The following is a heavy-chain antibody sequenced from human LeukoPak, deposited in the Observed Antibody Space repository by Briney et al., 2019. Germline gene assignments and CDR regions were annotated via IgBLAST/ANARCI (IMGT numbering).Heavy chain of an antibody. D-gene: IGHD4-17*01. CDR3: AREGEEYYGDYLPFDY. Sequence: SETLSLTCTVSGGSVSSGSYYWSWIRQPPGKGLEWIGYIYYSGSTNYNPSLKSRVTISVDTSKNQFSLKLSSVTAADTAVYYCAREGEEYYGDYLPFDYWGQGTLVTVSS. J-gene: IGHJ4*02. CDR1: GGSVSSGSYY. V-gene: IGHV4-61*01. CDR2: IYYSGST.